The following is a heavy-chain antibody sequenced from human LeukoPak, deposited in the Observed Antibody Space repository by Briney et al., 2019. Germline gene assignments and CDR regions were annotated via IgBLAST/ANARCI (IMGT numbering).Heavy chain of an antibody. D-gene: IGHD3-16*01. CDR3: ARDLRVGFGAFDI. CDR2: IDYSGSA. CDR1: GGSISSYY. V-gene: IGHV4-59*12. J-gene: IGHJ3*02. Sequence: PSETLSLTCTVSGGSISSYYWSWIRQSPGKGLEWIGYIDYSGSAYYNPSFKSRVTISVDTAKSQFSLDLRSVTAADTAVYYCARDLRVGFGAFDIWGQGTMVTVSS.